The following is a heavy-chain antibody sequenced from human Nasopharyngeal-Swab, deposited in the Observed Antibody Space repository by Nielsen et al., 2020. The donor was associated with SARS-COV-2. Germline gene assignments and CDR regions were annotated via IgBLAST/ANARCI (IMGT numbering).Heavy chain of an antibody. D-gene: IGHD2-21*02. CDR3: AGGRTFCSTHCYFD. V-gene: IGHV3-53*01. CDR2: MYSGGRT. J-gene: IGHJ1*01. Sequence: WIRQPQGKGLDWVSVMYSGGRTSYADSVRGRFVMYRDKSRNTISLQMDDLRADDTAMYYCAGGRTFCSTHCYFDWGQGTLVTVSS.